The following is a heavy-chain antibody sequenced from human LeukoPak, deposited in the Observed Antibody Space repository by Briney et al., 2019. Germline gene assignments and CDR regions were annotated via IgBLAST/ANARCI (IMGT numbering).Heavy chain of an antibody. CDR1: GYTFTGYY. CDR2: INPNSGGT. D-gene: IGHD1-26*01. Sequence: RASVKVSCKASGYTFTGYYMHWVRQAPGQGLEWTGWINPNSGGTNYAQKFQGRVTMTRDTSISTAYMELSRLRSDDTAVYYCARISRVGATGHYYYYMDVWGKGTTVTVSS. V-gene: IGHV1-2*02. CDR3: ARISRVGATGHYYYYMDV. J-gene: IGHJ6*03.